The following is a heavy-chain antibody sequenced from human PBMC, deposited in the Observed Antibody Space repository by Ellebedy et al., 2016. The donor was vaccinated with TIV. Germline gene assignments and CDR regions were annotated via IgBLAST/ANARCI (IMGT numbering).Heavy chain of an antibody. CDR1: GFIFGSYG. Sequence: GGSLRLXXAAFGFIFGSYGMHWAPQAPGKGLEWVPVISYEGSNEYYADSVKGRFTISRDNSKNTLYLQMNSLRAEDTAVYYCARGGTYSYDSSSYPDFDYWGQGTLVTVSS. V-gene: IGHV3-30-3*01. CDR3: ARGGTYSYDSSSYPDFDY. J-gene: IGHJ4*02. CDR2: ISYEGSNE. D-gene: IGHD3-22*01.